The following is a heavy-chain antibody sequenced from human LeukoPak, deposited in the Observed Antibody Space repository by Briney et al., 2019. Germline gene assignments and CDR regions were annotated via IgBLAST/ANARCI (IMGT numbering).Heavy chain of an antibody. CDR3: ARVETPRKTYYDFWSGYYDNWFDP. Sequence: SETLSLTCAVSGGSISSGGYSWSWIRQPPGKGLEWIGYIYHSGSTYYNPSLKSRVTISVDRSKNQFSLKLSSVTAADTAVYYCARVETPRKTYYDFWSGYYDNWFDPWGQGTLVTVSS. D-gene: IGHD3-3*01. J-gene: IGHJ5*02. V-gene: IGHV4-30-2*01. CDR2: IYHSGST. CDR1: GGSISSGGYS.